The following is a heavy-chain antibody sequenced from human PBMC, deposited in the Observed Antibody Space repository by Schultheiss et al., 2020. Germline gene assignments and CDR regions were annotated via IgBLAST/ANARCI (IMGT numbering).Heavy chain of an antibody. CDR1: GYTFTGYY. CDR2: INPNSGGT. J-gene: IGHJ4*02. Sequence: ASVKVSGKASGYTFTGYYMHWVRQAPGQGLEWMGCINPNSGGTNYAQKFQGRVTMTRNTSISTAYMELSSLRSEDTAVYYCARGQSGGNSIDYWGQGTLVTVSS. D-gene: IGHD4-23*01. CDR3: ARGQSGGNSIDY. V-gene: IGHV1-2*02.